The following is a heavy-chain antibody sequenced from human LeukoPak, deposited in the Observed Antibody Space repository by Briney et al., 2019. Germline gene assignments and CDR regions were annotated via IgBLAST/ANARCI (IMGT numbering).Heavy chain of an antibody. J-gene: IGHJ6*03. V-gene: IGHV1-8*03. CDR2: MNPNSGNT. D-gene: IGHD3-16*01. CDR3: ARGLGDNYYYYYMDV. CDR1: GYTFTSYD. Sequence: ASVKVSCKASGYTFTSYDINWVRQATGQGLEWMGWMNPNSGNTGYAQKFQGRVTITRNTSINTAYMELSSLRSDDTAVYYCARGLGDNYYYYYMDVWGKGTTVTVSS.